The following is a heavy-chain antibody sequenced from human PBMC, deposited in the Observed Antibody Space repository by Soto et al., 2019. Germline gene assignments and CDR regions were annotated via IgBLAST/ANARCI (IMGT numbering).Heavy chain of an antibody. V-gene: IGHV4-30-4*01. Sequence: SETLSLTCTVSGGSISSGDYYWSWIRQPPGKGLEWIGYIYYSGSTYYNPSLKSRVTISVDTSKNQFSLKLSSVTAADTAVYYCARARSLRGYVIDYWGQGTLVTSPQ. CDR2: IYYSGST. J-gene: IGHJ4*02. CDR1: GGSISSGDYY. D-gene: IGHD3-22*01. CDR3: ARARSLRGYVIDY.